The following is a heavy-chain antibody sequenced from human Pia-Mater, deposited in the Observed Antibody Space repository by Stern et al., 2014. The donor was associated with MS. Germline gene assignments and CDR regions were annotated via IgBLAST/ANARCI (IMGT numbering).Heavy chain of an antibody. V-gene: IGHV1-69*06. CDR3: ARDYGMTTTTGAFDI. J-gene: IGHJ3*02. Sequence: VHLVESGAEVKKPGSSVKVSCKASGGTFSSYAISWVRPAPGQGLEWMGGIIPIFGTANYAQKFQGRVTITADKSPSTAYMELSSLRSEDTAVYYCARDYGMTTTTGAFDIWGQGTMVTVSS. D-gene: IGHD5-24*01. CDR1: GGTFSSYA. CDR2: IIPIFGTA.